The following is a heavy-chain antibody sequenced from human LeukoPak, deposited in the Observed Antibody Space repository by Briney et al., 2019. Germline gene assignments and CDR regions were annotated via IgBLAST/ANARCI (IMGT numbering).Heavy chain of an antibody. Sequence: GGSLRLSCAASGFTFNTYTMNWVRQAPGKGLEWVANIKQDGSEKYYVDSVTGRFTISRDNAKNSLYLQMNRLRAEDTAVYYCAVASMVRGDAVDYWGQGTLVTVSS. CDR2: IKQDGSEK. CDR3: AVASMVRGDAVDY. D-gene: IGHD3-10*01. CDR1: GFTFNTYT. J-gene: IGHJ4*02. V-gene: IGHV3-7*03.